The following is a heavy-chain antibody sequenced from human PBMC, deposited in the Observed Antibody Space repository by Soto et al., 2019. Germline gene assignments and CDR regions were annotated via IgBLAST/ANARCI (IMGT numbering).Heavy chain of an antibody. CDR3: ARGPNDYIWGSYRFYKPFDY. V-gene: IGHV4-34*01. Sequence: SETLSLTCAVSGGSFSGYYWSWIRQPPGKGLEWIGEINHSGSTNYNPSLKSRVTISVDTSKNQFSLKLSSVTAADTAVYYCARGPNDYIWGSYRFYKPFDYWGQGTLVTAPQ. CDR2: INHSGST. D-gene: IGHD3-16*02. J-gene: IGHJ4*02. CDR1: GGSFSGYY.